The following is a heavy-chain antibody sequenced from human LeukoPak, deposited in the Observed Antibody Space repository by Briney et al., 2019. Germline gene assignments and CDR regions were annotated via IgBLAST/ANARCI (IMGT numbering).Heavy chain of an antibody. CDR2: INPNSGGT. CDR3: ARQTHYGFWSGYPYDNWFDP. J-gene: IGHJ5*02. D-gene: IGHD3-3*01. V-gene: IGHV1-2*02. Sequence: TFTXXYMHWVRQAPGQGLEWMGWINPNSGGTNYAQKFQGRVTVTRGTSISTAYMELSRLRSDDTAVYYCARQTHYGFWSGYPYDNWFDPWGQGTLVTVSS. CDR1: TFTXXY.